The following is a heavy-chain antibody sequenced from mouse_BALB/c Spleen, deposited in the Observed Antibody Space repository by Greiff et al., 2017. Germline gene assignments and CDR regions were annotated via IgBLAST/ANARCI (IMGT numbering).Heavy chain of an antibody. Sequence: VQLQQSGPQLVRPGASVKISCKASGYSFTSYWMHWVKQRPGQGLEWIGMIDPSDSETRLNQKFKDKATLTVDKSSSTAYMQLSSPTSEDSAVYYCAREGLLPDFDYWGQGTTLTVSS. V-gene: IGHV1S127*01. CDR2: IDPSDSET. CDR1: GYSFTSYW. J-gene: IGHJ2*01. CDR3: AREGLLPDFDY. D-gene: IGHD2-3*01.